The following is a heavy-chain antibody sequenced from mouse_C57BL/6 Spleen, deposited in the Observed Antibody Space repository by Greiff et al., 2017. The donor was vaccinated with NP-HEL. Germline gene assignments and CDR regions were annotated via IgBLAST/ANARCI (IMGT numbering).Heavy chain of an antibody. CDR2: IDPSDSET. CDR3: ARPFYYGNYGFAY. CDR1: GYTFTSYW. Sequence: QVQLQQPGAELVRPGSSVKLSCKASGYTFTSYWMHWVKQRPIQGLEWIGNIDPSDSETHYNQKFKDKATLTVDKSSSTAYMQLSSLTSEDSAVYYCARPFYYGNYGFAYWGQGTLVTVSA. V-gene: IGHV1-52*01. D-gene: IGHD2-1*01. J-gene: IGHJ3*01.